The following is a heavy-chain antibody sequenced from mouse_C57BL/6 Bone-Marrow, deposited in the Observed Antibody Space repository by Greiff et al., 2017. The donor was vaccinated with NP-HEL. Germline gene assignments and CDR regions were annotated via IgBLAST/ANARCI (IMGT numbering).Heavy chain of an antibody. CDR2: IDPETGGT. J-gene: IGHJ3*01. D-gene: IGHD2-2*01. CDR1: GYTFTDYE. V-gene: IGHV1-15*01. Sequence: VQLQQSGAELVRPGASVTLSCKASGYTFTDYEMHWVKQTPVHGLEWIGAIDPETGGTAYNQKFKGKAILTADKSSRTAYMELRSLTSEDSAVYYCTKGMVTTDWFAYWGQGTLVTVSA. CDR3: TKGMVTTDWFAY.